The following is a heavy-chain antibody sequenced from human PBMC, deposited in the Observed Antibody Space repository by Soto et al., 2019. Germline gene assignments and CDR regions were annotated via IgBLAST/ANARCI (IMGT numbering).Heavy chain of an antibody. J-gene: IGHJ4*02. CDR3: ARDLRGVVVPTIPIYYFDY. D-gene: IGHD2-21*02. CDR2: INHSGST. CDR1: GGSFSGYY. V-gene: IGHV4-34*01. Sequence: SETLSLTCAVYGGSFSGYYWSWIRQPPGKGLEWIGEINHSGSTNYNPSLKSRVTISVDTSKNQFSLKLSSVTAADTAVYYCARDLRGVVVPTIPIYYFDYWGQGTLGTVS.